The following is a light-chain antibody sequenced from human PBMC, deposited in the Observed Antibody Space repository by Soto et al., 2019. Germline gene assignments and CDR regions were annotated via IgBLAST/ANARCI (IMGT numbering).Light chain of an antibody. Sequence: EIVLTQSPGTLSLSPGERATLSCRASQSVSSSYLAWYQQKPGQAPRLLIYDASTRATGIPARFSGSGSGTEFTLTISRLEPEDFAVYYCQQYGSSPKTFGQGTKV. V-gene: IGKV3-20*01. J-gene: IGKJ1*01. CDR1: QSVSSSY. CDR2: DAS. CDR3: QQYGSSPKT.